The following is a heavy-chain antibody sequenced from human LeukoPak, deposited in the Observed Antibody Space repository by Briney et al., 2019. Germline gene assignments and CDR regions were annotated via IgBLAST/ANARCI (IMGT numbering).Heavy chain of an antibody. CDR1: GYTFSDYY. J-gene: IGHJ6*03. Sequence: ASVKVSCKASGYTFSDYYLHWLRQAPGQGLEWMGWINPDSGGTNYAPKFQGRVTMISDTSISTAYMELNRLTADDTAIYYCARSDPETPYYYYYMDVWGKGTTVTVSS. D-gene: IGHD5-24*01. V-gene: IGHV1-2*02. CDR3: ARSDPETPYYYYYMDV. CDR2: INPDSGGT.